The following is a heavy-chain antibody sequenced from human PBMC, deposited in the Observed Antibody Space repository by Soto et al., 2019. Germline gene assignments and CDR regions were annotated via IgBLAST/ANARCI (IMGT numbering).Heavy chain of an antibody. D-gene: IGHD4-17*01. CDR2: IYPGDSET. J-gene: IGHJ6*02. V-gene: IGHV5-51*01. CDR3: ARLVDYGDYERSYYYGMDV. CDR1: GYIFASYW. Sequence: PGEYLKISCKGSGYIFASYWIGWVRQMPGKGLECMGIIYPGDSETRYSPSFQGQVTISADKSIRTAYLQWSSPKASDTAMYYCARLVDYGDYERSYYYGMDVWGQGTTVTSP.